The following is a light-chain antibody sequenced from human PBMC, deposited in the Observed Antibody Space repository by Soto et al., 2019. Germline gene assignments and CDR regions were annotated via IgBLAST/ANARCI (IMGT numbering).Light chain of an antibody. CDR3: QHYNNWPLT. Sequence: EIVMTQSPATLSVSPGERATLSCRASQSVSSNLAWYQQKPGQAPRLLIYGASTRATGIPARFSGSGSGTEFTLTISSLQSEDFAVYYCQHYNNWPLTFGGGSKVKIK. V-gene: IGKV3-15*01. J-gene: IGKJ4*01. CDR2: GAS. CDR1: QSVSSN.